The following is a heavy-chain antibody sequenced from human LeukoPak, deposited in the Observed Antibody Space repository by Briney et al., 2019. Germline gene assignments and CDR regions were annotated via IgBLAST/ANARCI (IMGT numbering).Heavy chain of an antibody. Sequence: PSETLSLTCTVSGHSIINSYYWSWIRQPPGKGLEWIGYIYYSGSTNYNPSLKSRVTISVDTSKNQFSLKLSSVTAADTAVYYCAGDGPYGMDVWGQGTTVTVSS. J-gene: IGHJ6*02. CDR3: AGDGPYGMDV. CDR1: GHSIINSYY. CDR2: IYYSGST. V-gene: IGHV4-59*01.